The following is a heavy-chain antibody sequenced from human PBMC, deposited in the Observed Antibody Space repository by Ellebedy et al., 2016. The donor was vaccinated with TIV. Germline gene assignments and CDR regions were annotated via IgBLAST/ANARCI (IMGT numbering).Heavy chain of an antibody. Sequence: GESLKISXAASGFSFRDYGMHWVRQAPGKGLEWVAIIWYDGSNKDYVDHVKGRFTISRDNSKNTLYLQMNSLRVEDTAVYYCARAVDSGRDMDVWGQGTTVTVS. D-gene: IGHD1-26*01. V-gene: IGHV3-33*01. CDR2: IWYDGSNK. CDR3: ARAVDSGRDMDV. CDR1: GFSFRDYG. J-gene: IGHJ6*02.